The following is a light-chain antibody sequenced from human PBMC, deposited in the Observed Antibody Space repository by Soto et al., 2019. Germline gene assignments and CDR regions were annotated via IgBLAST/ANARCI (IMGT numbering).Light chain of an antibody. CDR1: QSISNY. CDR2: AAS. V-gene: IGKV1-39*01. Sequence: DIQMTQSPSSLSASVGDRVTITCRASQSISNYLNWYQQKPGKAPNLLIYAASSLQSGVPSRFSGSGSGTDFTLTISSLQPEDFATYYCQQSYSTPRTFGQGTKAEIK. CDR3: QQSYSTPRT. J-gene: IGKJ1*01.